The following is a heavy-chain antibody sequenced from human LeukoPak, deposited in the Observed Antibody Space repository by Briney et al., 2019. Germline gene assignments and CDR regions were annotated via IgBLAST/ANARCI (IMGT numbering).Heavy chain of an antibody. CDR2: INPKSGDT. D-gene: IGHD3-16*01. J-gene: IGHJ4*02. CDR3: ATEGQVGDWDSLDY. Sequence: ASVKVSCKASGYTFTDYYMHWVRQAPGQGLEWMGWINPKSGDTHYAQKFQGRVTMTRDTSIITAYMELSSLRSDDTAIYYCATEGQVGDWDSLDYWGQGTPVTVSS. V-gene: IGHV1-2*02. CDR1: GYTFTDYY.